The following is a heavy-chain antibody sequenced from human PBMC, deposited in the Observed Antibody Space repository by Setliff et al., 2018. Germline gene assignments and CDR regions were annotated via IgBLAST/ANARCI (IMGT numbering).Heavy chain of an antibody. CDR1: GFTFSDYY. D-gene: IGHD6-19*01. Sequence: GGSLRLSCAASGFTFSDYYMSWIRQAPGKGLEWVSAITVSGNTHYADSVKGRFTISRDNSKNTLSLQMDNLRAEDTATYYCAKCGRFAPSGWFQYVDSWAQGTLVTVSS. CDR2: ITVSGNT. CDR3: AKCGRFAPSGWFQYVDS. J-gene: IGHJ4*02. V-gene: IGHV3-53*01.